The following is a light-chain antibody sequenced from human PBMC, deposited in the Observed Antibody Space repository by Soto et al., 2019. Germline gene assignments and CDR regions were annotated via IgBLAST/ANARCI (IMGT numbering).Light chain of an antibody. Sequence: QSALTQPASVSGSPGQSITISCTGTSSDVGGYNYVSWYQQHPGKAPKLMIYDVSNRPSGVSNRFSGSKSGNTASLTISGLQAEDEADNYCSSYTSSSTLGAVFGGGTQLTVL. J-gene: IGLJ7*01. CDR1: SSDVGGYNY. V-gene: IGLV2-14*01. CDR3: SSYTSSSTLGAV. CDR2: DVS.